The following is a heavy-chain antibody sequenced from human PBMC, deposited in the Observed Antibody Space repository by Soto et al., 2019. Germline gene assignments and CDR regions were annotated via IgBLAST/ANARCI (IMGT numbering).Heavy chain of an antibody. CDR3: ASKGLAIYDIFDY. CDR2: VYTGGST. J-gene: IGHJ4*02. Sequence: PXETLSLTGSVAGASVSDYYWTWIRQSAGKGLDWSGRVYTGGSTKYNPSLKSRVSMSLDTSKNQFSLLLTSVTAADPAVYYCASKGLAIYDIFDYWGQGALVTVSS. CDR1: GASVSDYY. D-gene: IGHD5-12*01. V-gene: IGHV4-4*07.